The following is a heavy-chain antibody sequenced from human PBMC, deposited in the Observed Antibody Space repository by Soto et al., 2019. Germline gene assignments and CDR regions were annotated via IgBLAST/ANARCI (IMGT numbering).Heavy chain of an antibody. Sequence: QAQLQESGPGLVRPSGTLSLTCTVSRFSVTNNKYWNWVRQSPGKVLEGIGEIDHSGATYSNPSLSVPASISMDQSKNQISLNLTSVTAADTAVYYCARDSRYCTDGGCSIMRDAFDVWGQGTLVTVSS. CDR2: IDHSGAT. J-gene: IGHJ3*01. D-gene: IGHD2-15*01. CDR1: RFSVTNNKY. V-gene: IGHV4-4*02. CDR3: ARDSRYCTDGGCSIMRDAFDV.